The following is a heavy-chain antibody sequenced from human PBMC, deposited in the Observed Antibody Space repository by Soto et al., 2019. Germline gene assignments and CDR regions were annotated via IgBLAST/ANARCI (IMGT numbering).Heavy chain of an antibody. V-gene: IGHV4-59*08. Sequence: SETLSLTCTVSGGSISSYYWSWIRQPPGKGLEWIGYIYYSGSTNYNPSLKSRVTISVDTSKNQFSLKLSSVTAADTAVYYCARQAAYTDAFDIWGQGTIVTVSS. CDR3: ARQAAYTDAFDI. J-gene: IGHJ3*02. CDR2: IYYSGST. CDR1: GGSISSYY. D-gene: IGHD4-4*01.